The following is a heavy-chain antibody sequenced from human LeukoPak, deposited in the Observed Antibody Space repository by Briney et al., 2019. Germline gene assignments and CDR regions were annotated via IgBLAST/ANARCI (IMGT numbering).Heavy chain of an antibody. D-gene: IGHD5-12*01. CDR2: IIASSGAT. V-gene: IGHV3-23*01. J-gene: IGHJ4*02. CDR1: GFRFSNYA. CDR3: AKGAYDYVEIAYFDY. Sequence: PGGSLRLSCAASGFRFSNYAMNWVRQAPGKGLEWVSLIIASSGATFYADSVKGRFTISRDTSKNTLYLQMNSLRDEDTAVYYCAKGAYDYVEIAYFDYWGQGTPVTVSS.